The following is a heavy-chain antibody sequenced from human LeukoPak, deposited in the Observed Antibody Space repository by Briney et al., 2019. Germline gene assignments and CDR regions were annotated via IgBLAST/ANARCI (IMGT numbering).Heavy chain of an antibody. Sequence: WGSLRLSCAASGFTFSSYSLSWVRQAPGKGLEWVANIKQDGSEKYYVDSVKGRFTISRDNAKNSLYLQMNSLRAEDTAVYYCAREEFDRGPGWFEWDYFDYWGQGTLVTVSS. CDR3: AREEFDRGPGWFEWDYFDY. D-gene: IGHD3-10*01. V-gene: IGHV3-7*01. CDR2: IKQDGSEK. CDR1: GFTFSSYS. J-gene: IGHJ4*02.